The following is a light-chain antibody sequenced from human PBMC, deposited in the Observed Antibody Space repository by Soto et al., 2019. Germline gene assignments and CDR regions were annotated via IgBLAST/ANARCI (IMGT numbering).Light chain of an antibody. J-gene: IGKJ5*01. Sequence: EIVLTQSPATLSLSPGERATLSCRASQSVSSYLAWYQQKPGQAPRLLIYDASTRATGIPARFSGSGSGTDITLTISSLEPEDFAVYYCQQRSNWPPRITFGQGTRLEIK. CDR2: DAS. V-gene: IGKV3-11*01. CDR3: QQRSNWPPRIT. CDR1: QSVSSY.